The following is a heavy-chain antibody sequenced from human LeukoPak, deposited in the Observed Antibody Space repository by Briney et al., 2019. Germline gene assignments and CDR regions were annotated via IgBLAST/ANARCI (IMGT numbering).Heavy chain of an antibody. D-gene: IGHD3-10*01. CDR2: IIPIFGTA. Sequence: ASVKVSCKASGGTFSSYAISWVRQAPGQGLEWMGGIIPIFGTANYAQKFQGRVTITADKSTSTAYMELSSLRSEDTAVYYCAIFVYGSGSSGYGPWGQETLVTVS. J-gene: IGHJ5*02. CDR1: GGTFSSYA. CDR3: AIFVYGSGSSGYGP. V-gene: IGHV1-69*06.